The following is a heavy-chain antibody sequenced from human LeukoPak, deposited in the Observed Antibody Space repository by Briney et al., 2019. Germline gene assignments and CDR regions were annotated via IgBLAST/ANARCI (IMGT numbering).Heavy chain of an antibody. Sequence: ASMKVSCKASGYTFTSYYMHWVRQAPGQGLEWMGIINPSGGSTSYAQKFQGRVTMTRDTSTSTVYMELSRLRSDDTAVYYCARFEWQLAAVDYWGQGTLVTVSS. CDR1: GYTFTSYY. CDR2: INPSGGST. V-gene: IGHV1-46*01. J-gene: IGHJ4*02. CDR3: ARFEWQLAAVDY. D-gene: IGHD6-6*01.